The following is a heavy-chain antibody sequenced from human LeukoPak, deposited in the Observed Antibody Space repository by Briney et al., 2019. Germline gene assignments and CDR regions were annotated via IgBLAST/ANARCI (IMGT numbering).Heavy chain of an antibody. CDR3: AKEGEGDSWDSLDY. J-gene: IGHJ4*02. CDR2: ISIDGTRE. D-gene: IGHD3-16*01. CDR1: GFTLRIFA. Sequence: QPRRSLRLPCAASGFTLRIFAMHWVRQSPGTGLEWVTVISIDGTREPDVDSVKGRFPISRDNSKSPLYLQMDSLRAEDTAVYYCAKEGEGDSWDSLDYWGQGTLVTVTS. V-gene: IGHV3-30*04.